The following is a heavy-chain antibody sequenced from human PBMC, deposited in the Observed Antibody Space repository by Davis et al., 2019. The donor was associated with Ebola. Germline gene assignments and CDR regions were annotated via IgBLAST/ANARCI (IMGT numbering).Heavy chain of an antibody. CDR1: GYSISSDYY. CDR3: AYLSAYYYYGMDV. J-gene: IGHJ6*04. V-gene: IGHV4-38-2*02. CDR2: IYYSGST. D-gene: IGHD3-9*01. Sequence: GSLRLSCSVSGYSISSDYYWGWIRQPPGKGLEWTGSIYYSGSTYYNPSLKSRVTISVDTSKNQFSLKLSSVTAADTAVYYCAYLSAYYYYGMDVWGKGTTVTVSS.